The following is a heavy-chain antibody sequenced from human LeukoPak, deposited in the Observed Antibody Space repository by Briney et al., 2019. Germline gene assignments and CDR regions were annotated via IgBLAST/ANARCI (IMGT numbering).Heavy chain of an antibody. V-gene: IGHV1-69*13. Sequence: ASVKVSCKASGGTFSSYAISWVRQAPGQGLEWMGGIIPIFGTANYAQKFQGRVTITADESTSTAYMELSSLRSEDTAVYYCARGGDSSGYYSSQGDYWGQGTLVTVSS. CDR3: ARGGDSSGYYSSQGDY. D-gene: IGHD3-22*01. CDR2: IIPIFGTA. CDR1: GGTFSSYA. J-gene: IGHJ4*02.